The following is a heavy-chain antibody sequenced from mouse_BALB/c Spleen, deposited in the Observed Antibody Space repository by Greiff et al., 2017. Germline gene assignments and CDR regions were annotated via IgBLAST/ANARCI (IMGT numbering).Heavy chain of an antibody. D-gene: IGHD4-1*01. CDR1: GFTFSSFG. Sequence: EVMLVESGGGLVQPGGSRKLSCAASGFTFSSFGMHWVRQAPEKGLEWVAYISSGSSTIYYADTVKGRFTISRDNPKNTLFLQMTSLRSEDTAMYYCARAGGTGSWFAYWGQGTLVTVSA. CDR2: ISSGSSTI. V-gene: IGHV5-17*02. CDR3: ARAGGTGSWFAY. J-gene: IGHJ3*01.